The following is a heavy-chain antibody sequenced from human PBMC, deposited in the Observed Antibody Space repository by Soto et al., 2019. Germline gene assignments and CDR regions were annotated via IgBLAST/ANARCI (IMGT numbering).Heavy chain of an antibody. CDR3: ARAALKGPPGNAFDI. D-gene: IGHD3-10*01. CDR2: ISAYNGNT. Sequence: ASVKVSCKASGYTFTSYGISWVRQAPGQGLEWMGGISAYNGNTNYAKKLQGRVTMTTDTSTSTAYMELRSLRSDDTAVYYCARAALKGPPGNAFDIWGQGTMVTVSS. CDR1: GYTFTSYG. J-gene: IGHJ3*02. V-gene: IGHV1-18*01.